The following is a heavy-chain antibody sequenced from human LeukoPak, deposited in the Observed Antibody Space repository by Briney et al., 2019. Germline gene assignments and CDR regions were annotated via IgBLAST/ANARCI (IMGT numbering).Heavy chain of an antibody. V-gene: IGHV3-23*01. Sequence: PGGSLRLSCAASGFIFSSYAMNWVRQAPGKALEWVSGISGSGGSTYYADSVKGRFSISRDNSKNTVYLQLNSLRAEDTAVYYCARDQDYDSSGYYYKGGPFDYWGQGTLVTVSS. CDR2: ISGSGGST. CDR3: ARDQDYDSSGYYYKGGPFDY. CDR1: GFIFSSYA. J-gene: IGHJ4*02. D-gene: IGHD3-22*01.